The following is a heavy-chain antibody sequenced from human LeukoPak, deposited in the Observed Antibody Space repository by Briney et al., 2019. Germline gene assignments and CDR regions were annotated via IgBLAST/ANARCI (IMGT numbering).Heavy chain of an antibody. D-gene: IGHD5-24*01. Sequence: SETLSLTCTVSGGSISSSSYYWGWIRQPPGKGLEWIGSIYYSGSTYYNPSLKSRVTISVDTSKNQFPLKLSSVTAADTAVYYCARKMATSWGDAFDIWGQGTMVTVSS. CDR1: GGSISSSSYY. CDR3: ARKMATSWGDAFDI. CDR2: IYYSGST. V-gene: IGHV4-39*06. J-gene: IGHJ3*02.